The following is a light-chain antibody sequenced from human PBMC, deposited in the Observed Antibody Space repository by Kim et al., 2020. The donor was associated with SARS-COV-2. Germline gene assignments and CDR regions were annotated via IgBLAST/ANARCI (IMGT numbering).Light chain of an antibody. J-gene: IGLJ2*01. Sequence: ALGQTARIPGGADDIRSKNVNWYQQKSGKAPVWVTYRDYNRPSGIPERFAGSSSGNTATLAISGAQVGDEAYYYVQVWDSSSVVIFGEGTQLTVL. CDR3: QVWDSSSVVI. V-gene: IGLV3-9*01. CDR2: RDY. CDR1: DIRSKN.